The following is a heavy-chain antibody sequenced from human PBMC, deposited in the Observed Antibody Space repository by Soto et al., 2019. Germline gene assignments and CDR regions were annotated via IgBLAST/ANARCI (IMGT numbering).Heavy chain of an antibody. D-gene: IGHD3-10*01. CDR2: IYYSGST. Sequence: QVQLQESGPGLVKPSQTLSLTCTVSGGSISSGGYYWSWIRQHPGKGLEWIGYIYYSGSTYYNPSLKRRVTISVDTSKNQFSLKLSSVTAADTAVYYCARFGRNGPAVHYYHYYGMDLWGHGTTVPLSS. CDR3: ARFGRNGPAVHYYHYYGMDL. J-gene: IGHJ6*02. V-gene: IGHV4-31*03. CDR1: GGSISSGGYY.